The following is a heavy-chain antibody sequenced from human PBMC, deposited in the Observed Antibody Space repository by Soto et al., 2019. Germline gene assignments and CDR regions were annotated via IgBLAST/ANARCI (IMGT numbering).Heavy chain of an antibody. D-gene: IGHD3-3*01. CDR2: ISYDGSNK. CDR3: ANPLPRPIFGAKHLVSGLMDV. J-gene: IGHJ6*02. Sequence: GGSLRLSCAASGFTFSSYGMHWVRQAPGKGLEWVAVISYDGSNKYYADSVKGRFTISRDNSKNTLYLQMNSLRAEDTAVYYCANPLPRPIFGAKHLVSGLMDVWGQGTTVTVSS. V-gene: IGHV3-30*18. CDR1: GFTFSSYG.